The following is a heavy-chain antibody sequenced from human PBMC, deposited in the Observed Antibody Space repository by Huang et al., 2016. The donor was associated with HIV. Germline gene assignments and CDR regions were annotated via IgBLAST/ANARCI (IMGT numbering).Heavy chain of an antibody. D-gene: IGHD6-13*01. CDR3: AKEIAVPGSRWFDP. J-gene: IGHJ5*02. V-gene: IGHV3-30*18. CDR2: ISYDGNYK. Sequence: QVQLVESGGGVVHPGRSLRLSCAASEFTVSDYAMHWVRQAPGKVREWLAVISYDGNYKNHADSVKGRFTISRDNSKNTLYLEMNSLRAEDTAVYFCAKEIAVPGSRWFDPWGQGTLVTVSS. CDR1: EFTVSDYA.